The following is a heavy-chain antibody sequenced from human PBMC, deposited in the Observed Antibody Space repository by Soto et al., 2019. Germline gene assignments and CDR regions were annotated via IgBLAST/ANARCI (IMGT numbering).Heavy chain of an antibody. V-gene: IGHV4-31*03. CDR3: ARTMITMVRGVSSWFDP. Sequence: PSETLSLTCTVSGGSIGSGGYYWSWIRQHPGKGLEWIGYIYYSGSTYYNPSLKSRVTISVDTSKNQFSLKLSSVTAADTAVYYCARTMITMVRGVSSWFDPWGQGTLVTASS. D-gene: IGHD3-10*01. CDR1: GGSIGSGGYY. CDR2: IYYSGST. J-gene: IGHJ5*02.